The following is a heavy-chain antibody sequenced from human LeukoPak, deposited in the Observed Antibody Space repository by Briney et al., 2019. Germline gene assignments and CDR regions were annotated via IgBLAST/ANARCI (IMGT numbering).Heavy chain of an antibody. CDR3: ARQRWNAGREDAFDI. V-gene: IGHV5-51*01. Sequence: GESLKISCKGSGYSFTSYWIAWVRQMPGKGLEWMGIIYPGDSDTRYSLSFQGQVTISVDKSISTAYLQWSSLKASDTAMYYCARQRWNAGREDAFDIWGQGTMVTVSS. J-gene: IGHJ3*02. D-gene: IGHD1-1*01. CDR1: GYSFTSYW. CDR2: IYPGDSDT.